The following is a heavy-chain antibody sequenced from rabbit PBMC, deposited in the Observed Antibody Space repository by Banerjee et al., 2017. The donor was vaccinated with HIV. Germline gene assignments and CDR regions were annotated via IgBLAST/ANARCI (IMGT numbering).Heavy chain of an antibody. V-gene: IGHV1S40*01. J-gene: IGHJ4*01. CDR1: GFSLNIYE. CDR2: IYAASSGST. CDR3: ARDLAGVIGWNFDL. D-gene: IGHD4-1*01. Sequence: QSLEESGGDLVKPGASLTLTCTASGFSLNIYEMCWVRQAPGKGLEWIACIYAASSGSTCSASWAKGPFTISKTSSTPVTLQMTSLTAADTVTYFCARDLAGVIGWNFDLWGPGTLVTVS.